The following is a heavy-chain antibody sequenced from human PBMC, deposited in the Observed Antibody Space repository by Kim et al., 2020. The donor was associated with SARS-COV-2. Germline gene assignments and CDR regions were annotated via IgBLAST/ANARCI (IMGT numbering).Heavy chain of an antibody. V-gene: IGHV3-53*01. CDR2: IYSGGST. CDR3: ARAPSFRRDMGRYYYGMDV. Sequence: GGSLRLSCAASGFTVSSNYMSWVRQAPGKGLEWVSVIYSGGSTYYADSVKGRFTISRDNSKNTLYLQMNSLRAEDTAVYYCARAPSFRRDMGRYYYGMDVWGQGTTVTVSS. CDR1: GFTVSSNY. J-gene: IGHJ6*02. D-gene: IGHD3-9*01.